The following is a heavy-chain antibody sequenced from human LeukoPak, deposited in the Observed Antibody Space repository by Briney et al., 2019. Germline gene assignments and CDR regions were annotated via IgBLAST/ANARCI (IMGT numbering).Heavy chain of an antibody. V-gene: IGHV3-23*01. J-gene: IGHJ6*03. D-gene: IGHD6-13*01. CDR3: AKSTTYSSSWFYYHYMDV. CDR2: ISGSGGST. Sequence: GGSLRLSCAASGFTFSNYAMSWVRQAPGKGLEWVSAISGSGGSTNYADSVKGRFTISRDNSKNTLYLQMNSLRAEDTAVYYCAKSTTYSSSWFYYHYMDVWGKGTTVTISS. CDR1: GFTFSNYA.